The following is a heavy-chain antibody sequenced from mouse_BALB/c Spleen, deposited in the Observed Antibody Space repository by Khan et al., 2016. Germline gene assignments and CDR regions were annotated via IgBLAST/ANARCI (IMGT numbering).Heavy chain of an antibody. CDR3: TRREHRYDGWYFDV. CDR1: GFTFSDAW. Sequence: EVKLEVSGGGLVQPGGSMKLSCAASGFTFSDAWMDWVRQSPEKGLEWVAEIRSKANNHATYYAESVKGRFTISRDDSKSSVHLQMNSLRAEATVIYYCTRREHRYDGWYFDVWGAGTMVTVSS. V-gene: IGHV6-6*01. J-gene: IGHJ1*01. CDR2: IRSKANNHAT. D-gene: IGHD2-14*01.